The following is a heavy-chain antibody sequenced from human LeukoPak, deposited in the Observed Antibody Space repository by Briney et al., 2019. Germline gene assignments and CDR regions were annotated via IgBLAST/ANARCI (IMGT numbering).Heavy chain of an antibody. CDR2: IKEDGSVK. CDR1: GFTFSSYW. CDR3: GREVPGGATILDC. J-gene: IGHJ4*02. Sequence: GRSLRLSRAASGFTFSSYWMSWVRQAPGKGLEWVANIKEDGSVKNYVDSVKGRFTISRDNGKNSLYLQMNSLRADDTAVYYCGREVPGGATILDCWGQGTLVTVSS. D-gene: IGHD1-26*01. V-gene: IGHV3-7*04.